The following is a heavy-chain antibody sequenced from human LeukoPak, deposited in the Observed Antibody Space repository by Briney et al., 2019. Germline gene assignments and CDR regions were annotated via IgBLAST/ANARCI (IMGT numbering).Heavy chain of an antibody. CDR1: GYTFTSYG. D-gene: IGHD1-26*01. J-gene: IGHJ4*02. CDR2: IGVYKGNT. Sequence: ASVRASCTASGYTFTSYGISWVRQAPGQGLGWLGWIGVYKGNTNYAQKLQGRVTMTTGTSTSTAYMELRSLRSDDTAVYYCARDPLVGATDYWGQGTLVTVSS. CDR3: ARDPLVGATDY. V-gene: IGHV1-18*01.